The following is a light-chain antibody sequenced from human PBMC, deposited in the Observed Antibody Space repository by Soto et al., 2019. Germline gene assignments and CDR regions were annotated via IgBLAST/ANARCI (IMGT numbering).Light chain of an antibody. CDR3: QQYNNWPFT. J-gene: IGKJ1*01. Sequence: EIVMTQSPATLSVSPGERATLSCRASQSVSSNLAWYQQKPGQAPRLLIYGASTRATGIPARFSGSGSGTEFTLTISSLQSEEFAVYYCQQYNNWPFTFGQGTKVEIK. CDR2: GAS. V-gene: IGKV3-15*01. CDR1: QSVSSN.